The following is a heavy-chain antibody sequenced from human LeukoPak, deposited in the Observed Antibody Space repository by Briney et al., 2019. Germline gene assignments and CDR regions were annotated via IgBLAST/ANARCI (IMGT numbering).Heavy chain of an antibody. J-gene: IGHJ4*02. CDR2: IYYSGST. D-gene: IGHD2-15*01. Sequence: SETLSLTCTVSGGSISSYYWSWIRQPPGKGLEWIGYIYYSGSTNYNPSLKSRVTISVDTSKNQFSLKLSSVTAADTAVYYCARGPVVVVTYFDYWGQGTLVTVSS. CDR3: ARGPVVVVTYFDY. CDR1: GGSISSYY. V-gene: IGHV4-59*01.